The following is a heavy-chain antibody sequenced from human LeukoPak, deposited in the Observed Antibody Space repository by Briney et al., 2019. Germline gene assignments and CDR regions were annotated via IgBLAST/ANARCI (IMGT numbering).Heavy chain of an antibody. Sequence: GASVKVSCKASGYTFTSYGISWVRQAPGQGLEWMGWISAYNGNTNYAQKLQGRVTMTTDTSTSTAYMELRSLRSDDTAVYYCARDVRPYVPDPTRDLFDYWGQGTLVTVSS. V-gene: IGHV1-18*01. CDR1: GYTFTSYG. CDR2: ISAYNGNT. D-gene: IGHD3-16*01. CDR3: ARDVRPYVPDPTRDLFDY. J-gene: IGHJ4*02.